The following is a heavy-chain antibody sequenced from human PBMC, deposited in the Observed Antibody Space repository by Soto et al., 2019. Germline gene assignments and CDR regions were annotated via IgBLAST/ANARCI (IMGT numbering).Heavy chain of an antibody. Sequence: EVQLLESGGGLVKPGRTLRLSCTASGFTFGDYTMAWFRQAPGGGPEWVSFIRSKAYGGTTEYAASVKGRFTISRDDSKSIAYLQMNRLQSEDTAVYYCARDVASYDYGDFYGMDVWGQGTTVTVSS. V-gene: IGHV3-49*05. J-gene: IGHJ6*02. D-gene: IGHD4-17*01. CDR3: ARDVASYDYGDFYGMDV. CDR2: IRSKAYGGTT. CDR1: GFTFGDYT.